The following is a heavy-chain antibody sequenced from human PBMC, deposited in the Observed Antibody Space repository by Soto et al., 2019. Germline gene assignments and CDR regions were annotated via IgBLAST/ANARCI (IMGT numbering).Heavy chain of an antibody. CDR2: IYHSGST. CDR3: ARGMTTVTTIDY. CDR1: GGSISSGGYS. V-gene: IGHV4-30-2*01. D-gene: IGHD4-4*01. Sequence: TLSLTCAVSGGSISSGGYSWSWIRQPPGKGLEWIGYIYHSGSTYYNPSLKSRVTISVDRSKNQFSLKLSSVTAADTAVYYCARGMTTVTTIDYWGQGTLVTVSS. J-gene: IGHJ4*02.